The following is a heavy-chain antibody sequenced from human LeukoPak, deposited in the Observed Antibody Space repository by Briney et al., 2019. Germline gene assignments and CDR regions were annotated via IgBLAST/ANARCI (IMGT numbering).Heavy chain of an antibody. CDR3: ARIYCSSTSCYHQYYFDY. V-gene: IGHV4-38-2*02. D-gene: IGHD2-2*01. Sequence: SETLSLTCTVPGYSISSGYYWGWIRQPPGKGLEWIGSIYHSGSTYYNPSLKSRVTISVDTSKNQFSLKLSSVTAADTAVYYCARIYCSSTSCYHQYYFDYWGQGTLVTVSS. CDR2: IYHSGST. J-gene: IGHJ4*02. CDR1: GYSISSGYY.